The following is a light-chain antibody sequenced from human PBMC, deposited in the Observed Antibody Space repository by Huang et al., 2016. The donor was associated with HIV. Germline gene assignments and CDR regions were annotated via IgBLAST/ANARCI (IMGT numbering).Light chain of an antibody. Sequence: ELVMTQSPATLSVSPGERATLSCRASQSVSSNLAWYQQKPGQAPRLLIYGASARATGIPARFSGSGSGTEFTLTISSLQSEDFAVYYCQQYNNWPRTFGQATKVEIK. CDR3: QQYNNWPRT. CDR1: QSVSSN. J-gene: IGKJ1*01. V-gene: IGKV3-15*01. CDR2: GAS.